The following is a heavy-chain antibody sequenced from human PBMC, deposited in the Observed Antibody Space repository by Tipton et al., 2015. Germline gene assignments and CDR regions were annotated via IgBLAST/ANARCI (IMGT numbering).Heavy chain of an antibody. Sequence: LRLSCTVSGGSINSGDYYWSWIRQPPGKGLEWIGYIYYSGNTYYNPSLKSRVTISVDTSKSQFSLKLNSVTAADTAVYYCARGGAGYYYDSVGYLSWGQGTLVTVSS. CDR2: IYYSGNT. CDR3: ARGGAGYYYDSVGYLS. D-gene: IGHD3-22*01. J-gene: IGHJ5*02. V-gene: IGHV4-30-4*01. CDR1: GGSINSGDYY.